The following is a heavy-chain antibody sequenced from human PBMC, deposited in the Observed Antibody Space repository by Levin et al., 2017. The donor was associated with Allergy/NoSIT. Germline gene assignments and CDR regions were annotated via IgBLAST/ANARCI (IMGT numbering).Heavy chain of an antibody. D-gene: IGHD4-17*01. V-gene: IGHV4-59*01. CDR1: GGSISSYY. J-gene: IGHJ5*02. CDR3: ARGTHYGDYQGFDP. Sequence: SETLSLTCTVSGGSISSYYWSWIRQPPGKGLEWIGYIYYSGSTNYNPSLKSRVTISVDTSKNQFSLKLSSVTAADTAVYYCARGTHYGDYQGFDPWGQGTLVTVSS. CDR2: IYYSGST.